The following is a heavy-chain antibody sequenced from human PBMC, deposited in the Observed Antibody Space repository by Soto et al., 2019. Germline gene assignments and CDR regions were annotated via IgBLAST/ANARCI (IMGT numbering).Heavy chain of an antibody. Sequence: QVQLVQSGAEVRKPGSSVKVSCKASGGTFSSYAISWVRQAPGQGIEWMGGIIRIFGTATYGQKFQGRFTITADEPTSTAYMEVSSLRSDDTAVYYCARRSDYGDYGKLDYWGQGTLVTVSS. V-gene: IGHV1-69*01. CDR3: ARRSDYGDYGKLDY. J-gene: IGHJ4*02. D-gene: IGHD4-17*01. CDR2: IIRIFGTA. CDR1: GGTFSSYA.